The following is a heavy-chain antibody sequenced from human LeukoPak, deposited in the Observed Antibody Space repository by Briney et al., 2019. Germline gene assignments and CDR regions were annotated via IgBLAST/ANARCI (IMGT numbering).Heavy chain of an antibody. V-gene: IGHV3-23*01. J-gene: IGHJ4*02. CDR1: GFSFSSYA. Sequence: GGSLRLSCAASGFSFSSYAMSWVRQAPGKGLEWVSAIGGSGGSTYYADSVKGRFTISRDNSKNTLYLQMNSLRAEDTAVYYCAKNSGRPFDYWGQGTLVTVSS. CDR2: IGGSGGST. D-gene: IGHD2-15*01. CDR3: AKNSGRPFDY.